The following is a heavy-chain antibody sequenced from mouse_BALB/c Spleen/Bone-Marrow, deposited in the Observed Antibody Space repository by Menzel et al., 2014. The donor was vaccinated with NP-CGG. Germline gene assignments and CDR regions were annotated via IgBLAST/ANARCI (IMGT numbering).Heavy chain of an antibody. CDR2: IYPGSGNT. D-gene: IGHD2-10*02. Sequence: QVQLKQSGPELVKPGASVKKSCKASGYTFTDYYINWVKQKPGQGLEWIGWIYPGSGNTKYNEKFKGKATLTVDTSSSTAYMQPSSRTSEDTAVYFCAREGYGNSYYFDYWGQGTTLTVSS. CDR1: GYTFTDYY. CDR3: AREGYGNSYYFDY. V-gene: IGHV1-84*02. J-gene: IGHJ2*01.